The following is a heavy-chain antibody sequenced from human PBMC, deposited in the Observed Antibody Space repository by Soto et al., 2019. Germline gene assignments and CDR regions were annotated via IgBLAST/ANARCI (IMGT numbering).Heavy chain of an antibody. CDR2: ISGSGGST. CDR1: GFTFSSYA. Sequence: GGSLGLSCAASGFTFSSYAMSWVRQAPGKGLEWVSAISGSGGSTYYADSVKGRFTISRDNSKNTLYLQMNSLRAEDTAVYYCAKPGYSSGWFDYWGQGTLVTVSS. CDR3: AKPGYSSGWFDY. V-gene: IGHV3-23*01. J-gene: IGHJ4*02. D-gene: IGHD6-19*01.